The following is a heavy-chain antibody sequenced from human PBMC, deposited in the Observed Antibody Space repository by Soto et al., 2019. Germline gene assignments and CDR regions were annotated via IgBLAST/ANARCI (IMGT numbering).Heavy chain of an antibody. D-gene: IGHD2-2*01. CDR2: IYYSGST. V-gene: IGHV4-31*11. CDR3: AREVPAAMGGVPYYYMDV. CDR1: GGSLSSGNFY. J-gene: IGHJ6*03. Sequence: QVQLQESGPGLVRPSQTLSLTCAVSGGSLSSGNFYWNWIRQHPGKGLEWIGYIYYSGSTYYNPSLNSRVTISVDTCNNQFSLKLGSVTAADTAVYYCAREVPAAMGGVPYYYMDVWGKGTTVTVSS.